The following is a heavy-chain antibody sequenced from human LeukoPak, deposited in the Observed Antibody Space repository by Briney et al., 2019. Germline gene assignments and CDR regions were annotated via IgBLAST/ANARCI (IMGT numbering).Heavy chain of an antibody. Sequence: ASVKVSCKASGGTFSSYAISWVRQAPGQGLEWMGGIIPIFGTANYAQKFQGRVTITADESTSTAYMELSSLRSEDTAVYYCATASGGYNYLFLDYWGQGTLVTVSS. V-gene: IGHV1-69*13. CDR1: GGTFSSYA. D-gene: IGHD5-24*01. CDR2: IIPIFGTA. J-gene: IGHJ4*02. CDR3: ATASGGYNYLFLDY.